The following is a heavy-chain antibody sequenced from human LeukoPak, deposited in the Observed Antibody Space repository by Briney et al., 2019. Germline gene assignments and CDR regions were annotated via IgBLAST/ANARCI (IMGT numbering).Heavy chain of an antibody. D-gene: IGHD2-2*02. J-gene: IGHJ4*02. CDR1: GGSISSHY. V-gene: IGHV4-59*11. CDR2: IYYSGCT. Sequence: SETLSLTCTVSGGSISSHYWSWIRQPPGKGLEWIGYIYYSGCTNYNPSLKSRVTISVDTSKNQFSLKLSSVTAADTAVYYCARGVVPAAIGGQFDYWGQGTLVTVSS. CDR3: ARGVVPAAIGGQFDY.